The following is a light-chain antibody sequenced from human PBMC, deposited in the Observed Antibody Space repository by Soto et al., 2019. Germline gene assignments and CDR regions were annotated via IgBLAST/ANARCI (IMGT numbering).Light chain of an antibody. CDR2: GNR. CDR1: TSNLGAGYD. V-gene: IGLV1-40*01. Sequence: QLVLTQPPSVSGAPGQRVTLSCTGNTSNLGAGYDVHWYQQLPGAAPKLVIFGNRNRPSGVPERFSGSKSGTSASLAITGLQAEDEADYYCQAYDYTLTASVFGGGTKVTVL. J-gene: IGLJ3*02. CDR3: QAYDYTLTASV.